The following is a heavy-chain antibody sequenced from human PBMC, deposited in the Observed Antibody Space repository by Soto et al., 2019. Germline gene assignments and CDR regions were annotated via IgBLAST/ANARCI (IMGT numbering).Heavy chain of an antibody. CDR3: AIRGRTVVRGLSSQYMDV. Sequence: QVQLEESGPGLVKPSETLSLTCTVSGGSITNSYWSWIRQSPGKGLEWIGYIYYSGTANYNPSLGSRVTIFVDTSSNQLSLQMASVTAADTAVYYCAIRGRTVVRGLSSQYMDVWGKGTTVTVSS. CDR2: IYYSGTA. J-gene: IGHJ6*03. CDR1: GGSITNSY. D-gene: IGHD3-22*01. V-gene: IGHV4-59*08.